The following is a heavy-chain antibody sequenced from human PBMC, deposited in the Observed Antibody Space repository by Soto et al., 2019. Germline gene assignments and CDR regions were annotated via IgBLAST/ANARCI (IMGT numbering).Heavy chain of an antibody. D-gene: IGHD3-10*01. J-gene: IGHJ6*04. V-gene: IGHV1-3*01. Sequence: ASVKVSCKASGYTFTSYAMHWVRQAPGQRLEWMGWINAGNGNTKDSQKFQGRVTITRDTSASTAYVELSSLRSEDTAVYYCARAQSPYVLLWFGELGVWGKGTTVTVSS. CDR3: ARAQSPYVLLWFGELGV. CDR2: INAGNGNT. CDR1: GYTFTSYA.